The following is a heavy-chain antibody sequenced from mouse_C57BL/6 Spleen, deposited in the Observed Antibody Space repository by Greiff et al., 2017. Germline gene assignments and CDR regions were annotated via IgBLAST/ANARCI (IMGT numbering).Heavy chain of an antibody. CDR1: GYTFTDYY. CDR3: ARSRYYGSRYAMDY. Sequence: VQLQQSGPELVKPGASVKISCKASGYTFTDYYMNWVKQSHGKSLEWIGDINPNNGGTSYNQKFKGKATLTVDKSSSTAYMELRSLTSEDSAVYYCARSRYYGSRYAMDYWGQGTSVTVSS. V-gene: IGHV1-26*01. CDR2: INPNNGGT. J-gene: IGHJ4*01. D-gene: IGHD1-1*01.